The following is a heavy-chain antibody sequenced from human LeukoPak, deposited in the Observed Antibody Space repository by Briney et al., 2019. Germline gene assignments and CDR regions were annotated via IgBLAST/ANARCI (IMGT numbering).Heavy chain of an antibody. D-gene: IGHD3-22*01. J-gene: IGHJ4*02. Sequence: ASVTVSFTVSGYTLTELSMHWVRQAPGKGLEWMGGFDPEDGETIYAQKFQGRVTMTEDTSTDTAYMELSSLRSEDTAVYYCATGQPRITMIVVVPGGYYFDYWGQETLVTVSS. CDR2: FDPEDGET. CDR1: GYTLTELS. CDR3: ATGQPRITMIVVVPGGYYFDY. V-gene: IGHV1-24*01.